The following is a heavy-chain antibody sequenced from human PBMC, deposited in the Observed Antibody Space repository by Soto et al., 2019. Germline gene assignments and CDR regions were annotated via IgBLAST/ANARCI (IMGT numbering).Heavy chain of an antibody. Sequence: GGSLRLSCAASAFSFSTYSMNWVRQAPGKGLEWVCSISSRGDTYYGDSVNVLLTISRDNAKNSVSLQMDSLSAEDTAVYYLAREETSCPLAYGLDVWGQGTTVTVSS. CDR2: ISSRGDT. J-gene: IGHJ6*02. V-gene: IGHV3-21*01. CDR1: AFSFSTYS. CDR3: AREETSCPLAYGLDV. D-gene: IGHD2-2*01.